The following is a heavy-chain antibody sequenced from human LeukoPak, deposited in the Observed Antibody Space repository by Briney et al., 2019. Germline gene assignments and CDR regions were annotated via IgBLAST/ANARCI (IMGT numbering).Heavy chain of an antibody. J-gene: IGHJ3*02. CDR2: ISSSSSYI. CDR1: GFTFSSYE. D-gene: IGHD2-2*02. CDR3: ARAGPYYCSSTSCYTRSAFDI. V-gene: IGHV3-21*01. Sequence: PGGSLRLSCAASGFTFSSYEMSWVRQAPGKGLEWVSSISSSSSYIYYADSVKGRFTISRDNAKNSLYLQMNSLRAEDTAVYYCARAGPYYCSSTSCYTRSAFDIWGQGTMVTVSS.